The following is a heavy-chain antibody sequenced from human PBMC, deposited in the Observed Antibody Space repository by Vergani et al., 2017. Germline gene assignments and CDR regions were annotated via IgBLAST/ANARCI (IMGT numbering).Heavy chain of an antibody. CDR1: GGSFSTGGHS. CDR2: IYTSGST. D-gene: IGHD3-22*01. J-gene: IGHJ6*02. V-gene: IGHV4-61*02. CDR3: ARDWGGHYYDSSGYYYSYYYGMDV. Sequence: QVQLQESGPGLVKPSQTLSLTCTVSGGSFSTGGHSWTWLRQPAGKGLEWIGRIYTSGSTNYNPSLKSRVTISVDTSKNQFSLKLSSVTAADTAVYYCARDWGGHYYDSSGYYYSYYYGMDVWGQGTTVTVSS.